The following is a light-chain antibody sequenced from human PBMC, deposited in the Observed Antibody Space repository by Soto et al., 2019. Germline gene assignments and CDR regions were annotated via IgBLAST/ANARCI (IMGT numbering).Light chain of an antibody. CDR2: GAS. V-gene: IGKV3-20*01. CDR1: QNVSRSL. CDR3: QSYGDSLFT. Sequence: IVLTQSPGTLSLSPGERATLSCRASQNVSRSLLAWYQQKPGQAPRPLISGASSRASGIPDRFSGSGSGTDFTLTISRLEPEDFAVYYCQSYGDSLFTFGPGSMADVK. J-gene: IGKJ3*01.